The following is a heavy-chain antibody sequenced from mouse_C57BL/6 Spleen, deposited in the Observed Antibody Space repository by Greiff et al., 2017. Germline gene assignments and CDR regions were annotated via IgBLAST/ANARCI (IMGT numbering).Heavy chain of an antibody. CDR3: ARSTPSLADY. J-gene: IGHJ4*01. CDR2: IYPGSGNT. D-gene: IGHD2-1*01. CDR1: GYTFTDYY. Sequence: VQLVESGPELVKPGASVKISCKASGYTFTDYYINWVKQRPGQGLEWIGCIYPGSGNTKYNEKFKGKATLTVDTSSSTAYMQLSSLTSEDSAVYFCARSTPSLADYWGQGTSVTVSS. V-gene: IGHV1-84*01.